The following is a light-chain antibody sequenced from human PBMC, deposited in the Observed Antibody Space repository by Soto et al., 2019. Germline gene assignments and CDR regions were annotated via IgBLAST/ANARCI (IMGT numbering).Light chain of an antibody. CDR1: SSDVGSYNR. CDR2: EVS. J-gene: IGLJ1*01. CDR3: SSYTSSSTYYV. Sequence: QSALTQPPSVSGSPGQSVTISCTGTSSDVGSYNRVSWYQQPPGTAPKLMIYEVSNRPSGVPDRFSGSKSGNTASLTISGLQAEDEADYYCSSYTSSSTYYVFGTGTNVTVL. V-gene: IGLV2-18*02.